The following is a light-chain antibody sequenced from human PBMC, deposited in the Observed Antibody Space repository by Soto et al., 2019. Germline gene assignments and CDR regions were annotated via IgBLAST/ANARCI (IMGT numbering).Light chain of an antibody. Sequence: DIVMTQSPLSLPVTPGEPASISCRSSQSLLHSNGYNYLDWYLQKPGQSPQLLIYLGSNRASGVPDRFSGSGSGTAFTLKISRVEAEDVGVYYCMQALQGLTFGGGTKVEIK. J-gene: IGKJ4*01. V-gene: IGKV2-28*01. CDR1: QSLLHSNGYNY. CDR3: MQALQGLT. CDR2: LGS.